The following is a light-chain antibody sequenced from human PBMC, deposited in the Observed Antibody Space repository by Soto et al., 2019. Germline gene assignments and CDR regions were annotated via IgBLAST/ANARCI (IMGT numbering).Light chain of an antibody. CDR2: AAS. CDR1: QSIRNF. CDR3: QQSYSTPLLT. Sequence: DIQMTHFPSSLSASVGDRVAITCRASQSIRNFLNWYQHKPGKAPRLLIYAASRLQTGVPSRFIGSGSGTDFTLTISSLQPEDFATYYCQQSYSTPLLTFGGGTRVEIK. J-gene: IGKJ4*01. V-gene: IGKV1-39*01.